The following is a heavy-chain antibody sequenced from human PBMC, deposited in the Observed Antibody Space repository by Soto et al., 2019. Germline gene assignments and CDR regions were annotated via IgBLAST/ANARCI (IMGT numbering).Heavy chain of an antibody. CDR3: AAPSIAARRGGLDY. V-gene: IGHV1-58*01. CDR1: GFTFTSSA. Sequence: QMQLVQSGPEVKKPGTSVKVSCKASGFTFTSSAVQWVRQARGQRLEWIGWIVVGSGNTNYAQKFQERVTITRDMSKSTAYMELSSLRSEDTAVYYCAAPSIAARRGGLDYWGQGTLVTVSS. CDR2: IVVGSGNT. J-gene: IGHJ4*02. D-gene: IGHD6-6*01.